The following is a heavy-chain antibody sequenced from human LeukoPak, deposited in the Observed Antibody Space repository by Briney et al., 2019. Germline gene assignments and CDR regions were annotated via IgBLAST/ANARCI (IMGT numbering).Heavy chain of an antibody. CDR3: ARGKAYDSSGYYKLFDY. J-gene: IGHJ4*02. Sequence: GGSLRLSCAASGFTFSSYDMHWVRQATGKGLEWVSAIGTAGDTYYPGSVKGRFTISRENAKNSFYLQMNSLRAGDTAVYYCARGKAYDSSGYYKLFDYWGQGTLVTVSS. D-gene: IGHD3-22*01. CDR2: IGTAGDT. V-gene: IGHV3-13*01. CDR1: GFTFSSYD.